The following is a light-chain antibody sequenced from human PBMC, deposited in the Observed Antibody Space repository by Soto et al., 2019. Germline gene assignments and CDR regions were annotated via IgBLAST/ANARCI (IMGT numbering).Light chain of an antibody. CDR2: AAS. Sequence: DIQMTQSPSSLSASVGDRVTIACRASQSISTYLNWYQQKPGKAPNLLIFAASSLQSGVPSRFSGSGPGPDFTLTISSLQPEDCATYYCKQSYNTPITFGQGTRLDIX. CDR1: QSISTY. V-gene: IGKV1-39*01. CDR3: KQSYNTPIT. J-gene: IGKJ5*01.